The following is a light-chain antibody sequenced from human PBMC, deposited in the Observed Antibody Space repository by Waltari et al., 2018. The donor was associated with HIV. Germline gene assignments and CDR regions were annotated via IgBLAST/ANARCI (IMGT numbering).Light chain of an antibody. CDR2: EDK. CDR3: QSYDSSNPVV. V-gene: IGLV6-57*04. CDR1: SGSIASTY. J-gene: IGLJ2*01. Sequence: NFMLSQPHSVSESPGKTVTISCTRSSGSIASTYVQWYQQPPGSAPTTVIYEDKQRPSGVPDRFSGSIDTSSNAASLTISGLKTEDEADYYCQSYDSSNPVVFGGGTKLTVL.